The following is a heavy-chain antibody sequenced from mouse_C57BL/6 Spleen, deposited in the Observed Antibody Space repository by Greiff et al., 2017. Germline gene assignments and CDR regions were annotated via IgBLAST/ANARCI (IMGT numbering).Heavy chain of an antibody. CDR2: LDPENGDT. CDR3: TQYGNYLYYFDY. J-gene: IGHJ2*01. V-gene: IGHV14-4*01. Sequence: VQLQQSGAELVRPGASVKLSCTASGFNIKDDYMHWVKQRPEQGLEWIGWLDPENGDTEYASQFQGKATITADTSSNTAYLQLSILTSEDTAVYYSTQYGNYLYYFDYRGQCTTLTVSS. CDR1: GFNIKDDY. D-gene: IGHD2-10*02.